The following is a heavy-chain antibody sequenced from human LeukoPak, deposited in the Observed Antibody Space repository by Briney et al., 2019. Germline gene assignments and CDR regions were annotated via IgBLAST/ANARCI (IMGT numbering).Heavy chain of an antibody. J-gene: IGHJ2*01. V-gene: IGHV4-59*08. Sequence: SETLSLTCTVSGGSISSYFWSWIRQPPGKGLEWIGYIYYSGSTNYNPSLKSRVTISVDTSKNQFSLKLSSVTAADTAVYYCARSTSYWYFDLWGRGTLVTVSS. CDR2: IYYSGST. D-gene: IGHD5/OR15-5a*01. CDR3: ARSTSYWYFDL. CDR1: GGSISSYF.